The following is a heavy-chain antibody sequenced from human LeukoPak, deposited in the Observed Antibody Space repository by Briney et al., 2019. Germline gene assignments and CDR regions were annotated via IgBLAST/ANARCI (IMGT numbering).Heavy chain of an antibody. CDR3: AKSYQLLPRAPMDY. CDR2: ISGSGGST. J-gene: IGHJ4*02. V-gene: IGHV3-23*01. Sequence: GGSLRLSCAASGFTFSSYAMSWVRQAPGKGLEWVSAISGSGGSTYYADSVKGRFTVSRDSSKSTLSLQMNSLRAEDTAVYYCAKSYQLLPRAPMDYWGQGTLVTVSS. CDR1: GFTFSSYA. D-gene: IGHD2-2*01.